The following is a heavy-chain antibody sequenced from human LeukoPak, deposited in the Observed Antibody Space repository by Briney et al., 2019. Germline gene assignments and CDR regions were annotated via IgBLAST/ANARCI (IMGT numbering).Heavy chain of an antibody. CDR3: ARYGTYFEY. CDR2: IYYSGST. Sequence: SSETLSLTCTVSGGSISSYYWSWIRQPPGKGLEWIGYIYYSGSTNYNPSLKSRVTISVDTSKNQFSLKLSSVTAADTAVYYCARYGTYFEYWGQGTLVTVSS. V-gene: IGHV4-59*08. CDR1: GGSISSYY. D-gene: IGHD4-17*01. J-gene: IGHJ4*02.